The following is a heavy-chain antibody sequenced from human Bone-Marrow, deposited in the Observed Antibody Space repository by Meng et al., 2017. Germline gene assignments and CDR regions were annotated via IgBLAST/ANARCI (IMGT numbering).Heavy chain of an antibody. V-gene: IGHV1-2*02. Sequence: ASVKVSCKSSGYTFTGYYMHWVRQAPGQGLEWMGWISPNSGFTNYAQKFQGRVTMTRDTSISTAYMELSGLRSDDTAVYYCARVDSGSGSYYDYWGQGTLVTVSS. CDR3: ARVDSGSGSYYDY. CDR1: GYTFTGYY. D-gene: IGHD3-10*01. J-gene: IGHJ4*02. CDR2: ISPNSGFT.